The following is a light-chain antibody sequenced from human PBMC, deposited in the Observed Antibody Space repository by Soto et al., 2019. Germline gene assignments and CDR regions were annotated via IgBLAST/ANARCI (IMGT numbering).Light chain of an antibody. CDR2: TAS. Sequence: DIQMTQSPSSLSASVGDRVTITCRASQGISNSLAWYQQKPGKVPKLLIYTASTLQSGVPSRFSGRGFGTDFTLTITSLQPEDVESYYCQKYNSAPLTFGVGTKVDIK. V-gene: IGKV1-27*01. CDR3: QKYNSAPLT. CDR1: QGISNS. J-gene: IGKJ4*01.